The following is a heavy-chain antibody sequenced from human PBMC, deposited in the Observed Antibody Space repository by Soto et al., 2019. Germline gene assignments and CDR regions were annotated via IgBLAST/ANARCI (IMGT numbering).Heavy chain of an antibody. V-gene: IGHV3-23*01. CDR3: AKGSESSGSYRTFDY. CDR1: GFTFSSYA. CDR2: ISAGAVAT. D-gene: IGHD3-22*01. Sequence: GGSLRLSCAASGFTFSSYAMSWVRQAPGKGLEWVSAISAGAVATNYADSVKGRFTISRDNSKNTLYLQMNSLRAEDTAGYYCAKGSESSGSYRTFDYWGHGALVAVSS. J-gene: IGHJ4*01.